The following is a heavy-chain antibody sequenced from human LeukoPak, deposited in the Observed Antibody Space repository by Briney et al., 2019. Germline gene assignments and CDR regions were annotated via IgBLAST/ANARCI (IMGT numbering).Heavy chain of an antibody. CDR1: GFTFSSYS. CDR3: AKDPVFYGSGTNPYFDY. D-gene: IGHD3-10*01. J-gene: IGHJ4*02. Sequence: GGSLRLSCAASGFTFSSYSMNWVRQAPGKGLEWVSSISSSSSYIYYADSVKGRFTISRDNAKNSLYLQMNSLRIEDTALYYCAKDPVFYGSGTNPYFDYWGQGTLVTVSS. CDR2: ISSSSSYI. V-gene: IGHV3-21*04.